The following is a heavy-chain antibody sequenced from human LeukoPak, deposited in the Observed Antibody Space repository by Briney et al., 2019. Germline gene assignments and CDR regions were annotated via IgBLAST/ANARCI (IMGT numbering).Heavy chain of an antibody. CDR1: GFTFSSYG. CDR3: VREKRWYNYYMDV. Sequence: GGSLRLSCAASGFTFSSYGMHWVRQAPGKGLVWVSRISSGGTSTAYADSVKGRFTISRDNAKNTLFLQMNRLRAEDTALYYCVREKRWYNYYMDVWGKGTTVTVSS. V-gene: IGHV3-74*01. J-gene: IGHJ6*03. CDR2: ISSGGTST.